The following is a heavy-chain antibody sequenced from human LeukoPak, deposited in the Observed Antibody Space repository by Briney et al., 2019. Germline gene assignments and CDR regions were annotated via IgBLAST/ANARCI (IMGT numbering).Heavy chain of an antibody. CDR2: IDKHGSGK. V-gene: IGHV3-7*01. CDR1: GFTFSTSW. CDR3: ARDAGWGYYDL. J-gene: IGHJ4*02. D-gene: IGHD1-26*01. Sequence: GGSLRLSCVASGFTFSTSWVTWVRQAPGKGLEWVANIDKHGSGKYYVDSVKGRFAISRDYASNSVFLRMDSLRAEDTSVYYCARDAGWGYYDLWGQGTPVTVSS.